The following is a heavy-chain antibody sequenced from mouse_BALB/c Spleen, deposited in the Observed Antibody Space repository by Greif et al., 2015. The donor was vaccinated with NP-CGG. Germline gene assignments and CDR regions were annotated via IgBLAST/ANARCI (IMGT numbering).Heavy chain of an antibody. Sequence: VQLQQSGPELVKPGASAKISCKASGYTFTDYYINWVNQKPGQGLEWIGWIYPGSGNTKYNEKFKGKATLTVDTSSSTAYMQFSSLTSEDTAVYFCARRTGTEAMDYWGQGTSVTVSS. J-gene: IGHJ4*01. CDR3: ARRTGTEAMDY. CDR1: GYTFTDYY. CDR2: IYPGSGNT. D-gene: IGHD4-1*01. V-gene: IGHV1-84*02.